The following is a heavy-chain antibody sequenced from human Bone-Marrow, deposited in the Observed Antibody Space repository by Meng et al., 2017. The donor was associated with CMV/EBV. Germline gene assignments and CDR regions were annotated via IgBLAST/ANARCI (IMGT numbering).Heavy chain of an antibody. D-gene: IGHD3-9*01. V-gene: IGHV3-15*01. Sequence: GESLKISCAASGFTFSNAWMSWVRQAPGKGLEWVGRIKSKTDGGTTDYAAPVKGRFTISRDDSKNTLYLQMNSLKTEDTAVYYCTTDRVSRYFDWLSLFRVLDIWGQGTMVTVSS. CDR2: IKSKTDGGTT. CDR3: TTDRVSRYFDWLSLFRVLDI. CDR1: GFTFSNAW. J-gene: IGHJ3*02.